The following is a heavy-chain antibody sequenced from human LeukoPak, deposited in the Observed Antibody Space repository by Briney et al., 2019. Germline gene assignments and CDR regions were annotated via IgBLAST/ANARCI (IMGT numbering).Heavy chain of an antibody. CDR3: AELGITMIGGV. D-gene: IGHD3-10*02. CDR2: ISSSGSTI. CDR1: GFTFSSYE. J-gene: IGHJ6*04. Sequence: GGSLRLACAAAGFTFSSYEMNWVRQAPGKGLEWVSYISSSGSTIYYADSVKGRFTISRENAKNPLYLQMNSLRAEDTAVYYCAELGITMIGGVWGKGTTVTISS. V-gene: IGHV3-48*03.